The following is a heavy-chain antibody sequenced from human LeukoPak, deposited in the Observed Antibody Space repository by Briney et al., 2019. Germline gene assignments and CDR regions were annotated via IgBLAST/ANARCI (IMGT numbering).Heavy chain of an antibody. CDR3: GVLYDSSGYYPDY. Sequence: PSETLSLTCAVYGGSFSGYYWSWIRQPPGKGLEWIGEINHSGSTNYNPSLKSRVTISVDTSKNQLSLKLSSVTAADTAVYYCGVLYDSSGYYPDYWGQGTLVTVSS. CDR2: INHSGST. V-gene: IGHV4-34*01. D-gene: IGHD3-22*01. CDR1: GGSFSGYY. J-gene: IGHJ4*02.